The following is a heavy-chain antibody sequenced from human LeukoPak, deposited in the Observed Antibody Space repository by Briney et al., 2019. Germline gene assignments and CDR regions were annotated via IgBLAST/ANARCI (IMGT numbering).Heavy chain of an antibody. Sequence: GGSLRLSCAASGFTFSNYAMHWVRQAPGKGLEWVAVISYDGSNKYYADSVKGRFTISRDNSKNTLYLQMNSLRAEDTAVYFCARDSGFSGTQRGEYWGQGTLVTVSS. CDR3: ARDSGFSGTQRGEY. V-gene: IGHV3-30*04. D-gene: IGHD3/OR15-3a*01. CDR1: GFTFSNYA. CDR2: ISYDGSNK. J-gene: IGHJ4*02.